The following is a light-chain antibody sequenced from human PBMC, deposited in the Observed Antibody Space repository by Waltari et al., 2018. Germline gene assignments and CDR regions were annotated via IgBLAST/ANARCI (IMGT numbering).Light chain of an antibody. CDR3: QTGGHGTWV. Sequence: QLMLTQSPSASASLGASVKLTCTLSSVHSSNIVAWLQQQPEKGPRFLMKVNSDGSHSKGDEIPDRFSGSSSGAERYLTISSVQSEDEADYYCQTGGHGTWVFGGGTKLTVL. CDR2: VNSDGSH. V-gene: IGLV4-69*01. J-gene: IGLJ3*02. CDR1: SVHSSNI.